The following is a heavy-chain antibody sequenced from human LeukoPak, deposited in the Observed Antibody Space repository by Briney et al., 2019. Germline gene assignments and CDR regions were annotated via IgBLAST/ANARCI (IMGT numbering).Heavy chain of an antibody. V-gene: IGHV3-23*01. D-gene: IGHD3-3*01. CDR1: GFTFSDYA. Sequence: GGSLRLSCAASGFTFSDYAMNWVRQAPGKGLEWVSAISGSGGSTYYADSVKGRFTISRDNSKNTLYLQMNSLRAEDTAVYYCARATRTYYDFWSGTPGGGGDYWGQGTLVTVSS. J-gene: IGHJ4*02. CDR2: ISGSGGST. CDR3: ARATRTYYDFWSGTPGGGGDY.